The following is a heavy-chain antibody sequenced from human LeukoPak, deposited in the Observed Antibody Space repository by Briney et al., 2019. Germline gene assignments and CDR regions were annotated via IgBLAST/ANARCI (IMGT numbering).Heavy chain of an antibody. CDR1: GFTFNNSA. J-gene: IGHJ5*02. V-gene: IGHV3-7*01. Sequence: GGSLTLYCSASGFTFNNSAMSGLRQAPGKGLELVAHITRDSSKKDYVEYVKSRLPISRHNAKTLLYLQMHSIRAEDTAVYYCARGEYMWFDPGREG. CDR2: ITRDSSKK. CDR3: ARGEYMWFDP. D-gene: IGHD2/OR15-2a*01.